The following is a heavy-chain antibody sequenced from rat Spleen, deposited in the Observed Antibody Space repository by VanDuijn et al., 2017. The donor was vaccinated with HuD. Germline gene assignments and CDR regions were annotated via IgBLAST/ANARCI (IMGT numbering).Heavy chain of an antibody. V-gene: IGHV3-1*01. J-gene: IGHJ1*01. CDR1: GYSITSNY. CDR3: ARSRYFDF. Sequence: EVQLQESGPGLVKPSQSTSLTCSVTGYSITSNYWGWIRKFPGNKMEWMGYISYSGSTSYNPSLKLRISITRDTAQNMFFLQLNSVTTEDTATYYGARSRYFDFWGPGTMVTVSS. CDR2: ISYSGST.